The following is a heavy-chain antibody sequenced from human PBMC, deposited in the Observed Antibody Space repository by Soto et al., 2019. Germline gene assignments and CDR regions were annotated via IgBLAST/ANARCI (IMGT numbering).Heavy chain of an antibody. D-gene: IGHD1-26*01. J-gene: IGHJ5*02. CDR1: GGSVSSGTYY. CDR2: IHSTGST. Sequence: QVQLQESGPGLVKPSETLSLTCSVSGGSVSSGTYYWSWIRQPPGKGLEWIGCIHSTGSTSYSPSLKCRVTISADTSKNQFSLKMTSVTAADTAVYYCARDRVPGGSWGQGTLVTVSS. V-gene: IGHV4-61*01. CDR3: ARDRVPGGS.